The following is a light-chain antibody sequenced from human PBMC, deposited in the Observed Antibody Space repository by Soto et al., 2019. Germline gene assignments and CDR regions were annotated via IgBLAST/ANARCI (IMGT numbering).Light chain of an antibody. J-gene: IGKJ1*01. CDR2: DAN. CDR3: QQYNNWWT. V-gene: IGKV3-11*01. CDR1: QSVSRY. Sequence: DIVLTQSPATLSLSPGERATLSCRTSQSVSRYLACYQQKPDAAPRLLNYDANNQATGLPARFSGSGSGTEFTLTINSLQSEDFAVYYCQQYNNWWTFGQGTKVDI.